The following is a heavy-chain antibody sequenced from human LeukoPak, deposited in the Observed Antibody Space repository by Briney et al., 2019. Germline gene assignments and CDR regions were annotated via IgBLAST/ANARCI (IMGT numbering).Heavy chain of an antibody. CDR1: GFTFSSYS. J-gene: IGHJ4*02. CDR3: ARGVRGVVATIYYFDY. CDR2: ISSSSYI. V-gene: IGHV3-21*01. Sequence: GGSLRLSCAASGFTFSSYSMNWVRQAPGKGLEWVSSISSSSYIYYADSVKGRFTISRDNAKNSLYLQMNSLRAEDTAVYYCARGVRGVVATIYYFDYWGQGTLVTVSS. D-gene: IGHD5-12*01.